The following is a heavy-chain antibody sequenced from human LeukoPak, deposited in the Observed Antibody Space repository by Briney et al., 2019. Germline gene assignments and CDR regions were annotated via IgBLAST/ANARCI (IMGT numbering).Heavy chain of an antibody. V-gene: IGHV4-34*01. CDR3: ARLKLGAYFDL. J-gene: IGHJ2*01. D-gene: IGHD3-16*01. CDR1: GGSFSGYY. Sequence: SETLSLTCAVYGGSFSGYYWSWIRQPPGKGLEWIREINHSGSTNYNPSLKSRVTISVDTSKNQFSLKLTSVSAADTAVYYCARLKLGAYFDLWGRGTLVTVSS. CDR2: INHSGST.